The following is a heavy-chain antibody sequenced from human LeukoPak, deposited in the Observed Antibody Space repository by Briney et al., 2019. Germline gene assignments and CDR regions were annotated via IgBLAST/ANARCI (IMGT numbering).Heavy chain of an antibody. CDR3: ASSTSGSYYNGGFRENDY. Sequence: GSSVKVSCKASGGTFSSHAISWVRQAPGQGLEWMGGIIPIFGTANYAQKFQGRVTITTDESTSTAYMELSSLRSEDTAVYYCASSTSGSYYNGGFRENDYWGQGTLVTVSS. CDR1: GGTFSSHA. D-gene: IGHD3-10*01. CDR2: IIPIFGTA. V-gene: IGHV1-69*05. J-gene: IGHJ4*02.